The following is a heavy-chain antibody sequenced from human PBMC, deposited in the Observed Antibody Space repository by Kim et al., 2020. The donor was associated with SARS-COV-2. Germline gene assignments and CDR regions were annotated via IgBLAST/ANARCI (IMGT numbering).Heavy chain of an antibody. J-gene: IGHJ6*03. CDR3: ARVVIVVVPAAPWRFDMDV. V-gene: IGHV4-31*03. CDR2: IYYSGST. Sequence: SETLSLTCTVSGGSISSGGYYWSWIRQHPGKGLEWIGYIYYSGSTYYNPSLKSRVTISVDTSKNQFSLKLSSVTAADMAVYYCARVVIVVVPAAPWRFDMDVWGKGTTVTVSS. D-gene: IGHD2-2*01. CDR1: GGSISSGGYY.